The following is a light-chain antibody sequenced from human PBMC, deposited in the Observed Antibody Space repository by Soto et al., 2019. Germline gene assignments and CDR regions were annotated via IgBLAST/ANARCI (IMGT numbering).Light chain of an antibody. J-gene: IGKJ1*01. CDR3: QQYGSSLPRT. Sequence: EIVLTQSPGTLSLSPGERATLSCRASQSVRNNYLAWYQQKPGQAPRLLIYDASSRATDIPDRFSGSGSGTDFTLTISRLEPEDFAVYYCQQYGSSLPRTFGQGTKEET. CDR1: QSVRNNY. V-gene: IGKV3-20*01. CDR2: DAS.